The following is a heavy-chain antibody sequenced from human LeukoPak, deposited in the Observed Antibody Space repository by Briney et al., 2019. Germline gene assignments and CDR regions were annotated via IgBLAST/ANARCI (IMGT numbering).Heavy chain of an antibody. CDR3: ASRGGYYDSSGYELDY. D-gene: IGHD3-22*01. CDR2: IIPILGLA. Sequence: GASVKVSCKASGGTFSSYAISWVRQAPGQGLEWMGRIIPILGLANYAQKFQGRVTITADKSTSTAYMELSSLRSEDTAVYYCASRGGYYDSSGYELDYWGQGTLVTVSS. V-gene: IGHV1-69*04. J-gene: IGHJ4*02. CDR1: GGTFSSYA.